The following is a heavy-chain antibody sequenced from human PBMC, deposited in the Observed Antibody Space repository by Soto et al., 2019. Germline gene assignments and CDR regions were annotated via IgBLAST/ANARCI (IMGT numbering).Heavy chain of an antibody. V-gene: IGHV1-2*02. CDR2: INPNSGGT. D-gene: IGHD3-10*01. CDR1: GYTFTGYY. Sequence: ASVKVSCKASGYTFTGYYMHWVRQAPGQGLEWMGWINPNSGGTNYAQKFQGRVTMTRDTSISTAYMELSRLRSDDTAVYYCARGVNDVWFGELSHGMDVWGQGNTVTVSS. CDR3: ARGVNDVWFGELSHGMDV. J-gene: IGHJ6*02.